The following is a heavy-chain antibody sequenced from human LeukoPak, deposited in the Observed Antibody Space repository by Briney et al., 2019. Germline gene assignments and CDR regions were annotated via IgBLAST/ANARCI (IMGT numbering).Heavy chain of an antibody. D-gene: IGHD4/OR15-4a*01. CDR3: AKAFSSAYDYGPTDS. CDR2: IYSDNT. J-gene: IGHJ4*02. V-gene: IGHV3-53*01. Sequence: GGSLRLSCTVSGFTVSSNSMSWVRQAPGKGLEWVSFIYSDNTHYSDSVKGRFTISRDNSKNTLYLQMDSPGAEDTAVYYCAKAFSSAYDYGPTDSWGQGTLVTVSS. CDR1: GFTVSSNS.